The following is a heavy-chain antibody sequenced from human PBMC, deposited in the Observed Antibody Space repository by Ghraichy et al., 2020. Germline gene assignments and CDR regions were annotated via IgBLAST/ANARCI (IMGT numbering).Heavy chain of an antibody. D-gene: IGHD2-21*02. Sequence: GGSLRLSCAASGFTFSSYWMSWVRQAPGKGLEWVANIKQDGSEKYYVDSVKGRFTISRDNAKNSLYLQMNSLRAEDTAVYYCARDIGAYCGGDCHPDAFDIWGQGTMVTVSS. CDR2: IKQDGSEK. CDR1: GFTFSSYW. J-gene: IGHJ3*02. CDR3: ARDIGAYCGGDCHPDAFDI. V-gene: IGHV3-7*01.